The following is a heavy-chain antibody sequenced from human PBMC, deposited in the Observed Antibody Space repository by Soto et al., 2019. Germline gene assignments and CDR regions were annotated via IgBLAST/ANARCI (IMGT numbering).Heavy chain of an antibody. D-gene: IGHD3-10*01. J-gene: IGHJ4*02. Sequence: PASGFPFSDYWMSWVRQAPGKGLECVAIIKTDGSEKYYVDPVKGRFTISRDNAKNSLYLQMNSLRAEDTAVYYCASSMGRGGNDYWGQGTLVTVSS. V-gene: IGHV3-7*05. CDR1: GFPFSDYW. CDR3: ASSMGRGGNDY. CDR2: IKTDGSEK.